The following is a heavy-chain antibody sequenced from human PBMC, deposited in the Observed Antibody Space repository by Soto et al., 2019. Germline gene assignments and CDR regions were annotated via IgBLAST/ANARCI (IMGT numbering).Heavy chain of an antibody. CDR2: INPNSGGT. J-gene: IGHJ6*02. V-gene: IGHV1-2*02. CDR3: AREGGAVTATSGYYGMDV. CDR1: GYTFTGYY. Sequence: QVQLVQSGAEVKKPGASVKVPCKASGYTFTGYYMHWVRQAPGQGLEWMGWINPNSGGTNYAQKFQGRVTMTRDTSISTAYMELSRLRSDDTAVYYCAREGGAVTATSGYYGMDVWGQGTTVTVSS. D-gene: IGHD2-21*02.